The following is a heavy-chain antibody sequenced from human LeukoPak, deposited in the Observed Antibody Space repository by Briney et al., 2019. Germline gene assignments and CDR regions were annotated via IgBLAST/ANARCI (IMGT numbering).Heavy chain of an antibody. J-gene: IGHJ4*02. CDR2: INSDGCSI. CDR1: GFTFSSYW. CDR3: AREGRVSGYDFDC. Sequence: SGGSLRLSCAASGFTFSSYWMHWVRQAPGRGLVWVSRINSDGCSITYADSVKGRFTISRDNAKNTLYLQMNSLRVEDTAVYYCAREGRVSGYDFDCWGQGTLVTVSS. D-gene: IGHD5-12*01. V-gene: IGHV3-74*03.